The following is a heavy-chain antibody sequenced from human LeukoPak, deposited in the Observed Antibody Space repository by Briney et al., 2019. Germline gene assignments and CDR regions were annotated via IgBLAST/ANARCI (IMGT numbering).Heavy chain of an antibody. CDR1: GGSISSTGYC. V-gene: IGHV4-39*01. CDR2: IYYSGST. CDR3: AKAGVRYFDSSGLYAYDF. D-gene: IGHD3-22*01. Sequence: SETLSLTCAVSGGSISSTGYCWAWIRQPPGKGLEWIGTIYYSGSTYHNTSLKSRITMSVDTSRNQFSLKLSSVDAADTAVYYCAKAGVRYFDSSGLYAYDFWGQGTTVTVSS. J-gene: IGHJ3*01.